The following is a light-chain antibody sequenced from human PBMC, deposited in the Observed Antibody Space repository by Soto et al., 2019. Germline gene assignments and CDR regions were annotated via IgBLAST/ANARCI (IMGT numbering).Light chain of an antibody. J-gene: IGLJ3*02. CDR2: MNS. CDR3: VAWDDNLGSRV. Sequence: QSVLTQPPSLSGTPGQTVTISCIGSRSNIGSAIVHWYQQLPGTAPKHLIYMNSQRPSGVPDRFSGSKSGTSASLVITGLRPEDEADYYCVAWDDNLGSRVFGGGTKVTV. V-gene: IGLV1-47*01. CDR1: RSNIGSAI.